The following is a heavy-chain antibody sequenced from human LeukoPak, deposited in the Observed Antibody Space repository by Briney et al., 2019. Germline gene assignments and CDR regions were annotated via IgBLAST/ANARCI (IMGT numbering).Heavy chain of an antibody. Sequence: PSETLSLTCTVSGGSISSYYWSWIRQPAGKGLEWIGRIYTSGSTNYNPSLKSRVTMSVDTSKNQFSLKLSSVTAADTDVYYCARDRTLYCSGGSCSYYYYYYYMDVWGKGTTVTVSS. D-gene: IGHD2-15*01. CDR3: ARDRTLYCSGGSCSYYYYYYYMDV. V-gene: IGHV4-4*07. J-gene: IGHJ6*03. CDR2: IYTSGST. CDR1: GGSISSYY.